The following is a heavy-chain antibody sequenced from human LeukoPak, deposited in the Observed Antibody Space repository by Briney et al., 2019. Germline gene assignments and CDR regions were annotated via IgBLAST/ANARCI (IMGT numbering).Heavy chain of an antibody. V-gene: IGHV3-33*01. D-gene: IGHD3-9*01. CDR3: ARSEGYYDILTGYYYYYGMDV. J-gene: IGHJ6*04. Sequence: GGSLRLSCAASGFTFSSYGMHWVRQAPGKGLEWVAVMWYDGSNKYYADSVKGRFTISRDNSKNTLYLQMNSLRAEDTAVYYCARSEGYYDILTGYYYYYGMDVWGKGTTVTVSS. CDR1: GFTFSSYG. CDR2: MWYDGSNK.